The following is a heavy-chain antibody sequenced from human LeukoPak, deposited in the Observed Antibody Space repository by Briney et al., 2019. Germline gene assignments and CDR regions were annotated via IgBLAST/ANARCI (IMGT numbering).Heavy chain of an antibody. Sequence: PSETLSLTCAVYGGSFSGYYWSWIRQPPGKGLEWIGEINHSGSTNYNPSLKSRVTISVDTSKNQFSLKLSSVTAADTAVYYCASLLRTRYCSGGSCYSRGDNFDYWGQGTLVTVSP. J-gene: IGHJ4*02. CDR1: GGSFSGYY. D-gene: IGHD2-15*01. CDR2: INHSGST. CDR3: ASLLRTRYCSGGSCYSRGDNFDY. V-gene: IGHV4-34*01.